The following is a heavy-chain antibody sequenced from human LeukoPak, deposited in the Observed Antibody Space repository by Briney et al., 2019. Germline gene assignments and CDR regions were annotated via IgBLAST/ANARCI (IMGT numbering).Heavy chain of an antibody. Sequence: SETLSLTCAISGASITNTSLSNTGYFWGWIRQPPGKGLQWIGSIYHTGSTYYSPPLKSRVTISVDTSKNQFSLKLNFVTAADTAVYYCAKIGYCSTTTCYSTVFDSWGQGTLVTVSS. CDR1: GASITNTSLSNTGYF. J-gene: IGHJ4*02. CDR2: IYHTGST. D-gene: IGHD2-2*01. CDR3: AKIGYCSTTTCYSTVFDS. V-gene: IGHV4-39*01.